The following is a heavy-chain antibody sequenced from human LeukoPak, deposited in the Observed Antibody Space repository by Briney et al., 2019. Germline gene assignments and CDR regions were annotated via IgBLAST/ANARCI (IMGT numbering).Heavy chain of an antibody. CDR2: IIPIFGTT. CDR1: GGTFSTYA. D-gene: IGHD2-15*01. V-gene: IGHV1-69*06. J-gene: IGHJ6*03. CDR3: AVGVVVLAATSRHYYYYMDV. Sequence: ASVKVSCKASGGTFSTYAISWVRQAPGQGLEWMGGIIPIFGTTNYAQKFQGRVTITADKSTSTAYMELSSLRSEDTAVYYCAVGVVVLAATSRHYYYYMDVWGKGTTVTISS.